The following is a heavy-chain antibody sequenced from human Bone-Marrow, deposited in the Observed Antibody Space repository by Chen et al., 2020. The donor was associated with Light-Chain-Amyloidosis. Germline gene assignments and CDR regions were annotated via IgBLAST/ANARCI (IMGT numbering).Heavy chain of an antibody. CDR2: VIPILDTP. D-gene: IGHD2-15*01. CDR3: ARVPRVLAAHALDI. J-gene: IGHJ3*02. Sequence: QVQLVQSGAAVKKPASSGKVSCRASGGTSRTFPLLWVRQAPGQGLGWVGGVIPILDTPTHAQKFQGRVTITADDSTSTAYMELRSLTSEDTAVYFCARVPRVLAAHALDIWGQGTIVSVSS. V-gene: IGHV1-69*01. CDR1: GGTSRTFP.